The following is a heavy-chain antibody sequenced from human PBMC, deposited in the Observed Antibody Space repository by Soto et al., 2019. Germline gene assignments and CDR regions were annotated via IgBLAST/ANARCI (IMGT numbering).Heavy chain of an antibody. Sequence: EVQLVESGGGLVQPGGSLRLSCAASGFTFSSYWMSWVRQAPGKGLEWVANIKQDGSEKYYVDSVKGRFTISRDNAKNSLYLQMNSLRAEDTAVYYCARAQSWDWNDAGSFDIWGQGTMVTVSS. CDR2: IKQDGSEK. J-gene: IGHJ3*02. D-gene: IGHD1-1*01. V-gene: IGHV3-7*01. CDR1: GFTFSSYW. CDR3: ARAQSWDWNDAGSFDI.